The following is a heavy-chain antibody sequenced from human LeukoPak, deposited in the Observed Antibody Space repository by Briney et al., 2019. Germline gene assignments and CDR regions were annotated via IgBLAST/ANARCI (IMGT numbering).Heavy chain of an antibody. CDR3: AIDPNWGTHS. Sequence: QLGGSLRLSCAASGFTFSSYGMHWVRQAPGKGLEWVAVIWYDGSNKYYADSVKGRFTISRDNSKNALYLQMNSLRVEDTAVYYCAIDPNWGTHSWGQGVLVTVSS. V-gene: IGHV3-33*01. CDR1: GFTFSSYG. D-gene: IGHD7-27*01. CDR2: IWYDGSNK. J-gene: IGHJ4*02.